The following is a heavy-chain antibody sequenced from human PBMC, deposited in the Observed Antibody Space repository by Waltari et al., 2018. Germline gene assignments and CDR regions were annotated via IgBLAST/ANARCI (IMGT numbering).Heavy chain of an antibody. CDR3: ARGLGAIY. V-gene: IGHV4-39*07. Sequence: QLQMQESGPGLVRPSETLALTGAVSGGSITTITYFWGWIRQPPGKGLEWIASFSYNGNTYYNPSLKSRVTISGDTSKNQFSLLLSSVTAADTAVYYCARGLGAIYWGHGTLVTVSS. D-gene: IGHD2-21*01. CDR1: GGSITTITYF. J-gene: IGHJ4*01. CDR2: FSYNGNT.